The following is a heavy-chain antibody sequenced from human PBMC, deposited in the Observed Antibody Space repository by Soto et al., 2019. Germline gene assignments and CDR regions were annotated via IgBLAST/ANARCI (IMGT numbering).Heavy chain of an antibody. D-gene: IGHD2-15*01. CDR1: GYTFTSYG. J-gene: IGHJ5*02. CDR2: ISAYNGNT. Sequence: ASVKVSCKASGYTFTSYGISWVRQAPGQGLEWMGWISAYNGNTNYAQKLQGRVTMTTDTSTSTAYMELRSLRSDDTAVYYCARGLGYCSGGSCYSVRFDPWGQGTLVTVSS. CDR3: ARGLGYCSGGSCYSVRFDP. V-gene: IGHV1-18*01.